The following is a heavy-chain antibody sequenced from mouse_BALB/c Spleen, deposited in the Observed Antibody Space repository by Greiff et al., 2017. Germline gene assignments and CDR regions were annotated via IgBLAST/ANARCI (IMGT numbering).Heavy chain of an antibody. Sequence: EVMLVESGGGLVQPGGSRKLSCAASGFTFSSFGMHWVRQAPEKGLEWVAYISSGSSTIYYADTVKGRFTISRDNPKNTLFLQMTSLRSEDTAVYYCARDGWLRRNCSIDVWGAGTTVTVSS. CDR1: GFTFSSFG. V-gene: IGHV5-17*02. CDR2: ISSGSSTI. CDR3: ARDGWLRRNCSIDV. D-gene: IGHD2-2*01. J-gene: IGHJ1*01.